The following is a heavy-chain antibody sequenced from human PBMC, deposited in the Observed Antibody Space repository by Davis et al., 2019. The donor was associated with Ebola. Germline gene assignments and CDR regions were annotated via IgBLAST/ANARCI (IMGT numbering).Heavy chain of an antibody. Sequence: PSETLSLTCRLSGESIRSTLYYWAWIRQSPGKGLEWIGSIYDSGSIYYNPSPKSRATIFADTSKTQFSLTLESVTAADTAIYYCATPRLSAAALDYWGQGTLVTVSS. J-gene: IGHJ4*02. CDR1: GESIRSTLYY. CDR3: ATPRLSAAALDY. D-gene: IGHD6-25*01. CDR2: IYDSGSI. V-gene: IGHV4-39*01.